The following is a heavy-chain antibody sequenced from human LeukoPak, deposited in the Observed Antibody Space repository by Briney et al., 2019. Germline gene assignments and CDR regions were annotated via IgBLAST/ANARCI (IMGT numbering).Heavy chain of an antibody. V-gene: IGHV3-21*01. CDR1: GFTFSSYS. CDR2: ISSSSSYI. D-gene: IGHD1-26*01. Sequence: GGSLRLSCAASGFTFSSYSMNWVRQAPGKGLEWVSSISSSSSYIYYADSVKGRFTISRDNAKNSLYLQMNSLRAEDMAVYYCARGPQVGALIHWFDPWGQGTLVTVSS. CDR3: ARGPQVGALIHWFDP. J-gene: IGHJ5*02.